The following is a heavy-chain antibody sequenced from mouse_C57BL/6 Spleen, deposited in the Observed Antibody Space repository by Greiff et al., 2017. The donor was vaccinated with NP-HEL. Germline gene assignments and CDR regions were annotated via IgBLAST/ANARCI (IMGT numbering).Heavy chain of an antibody. J-gene: IGHJ3*01. V-gene: IGHV14-1*01. CDR1: GFNIKDYY. CDR2: IDPEDGDT. CDR3: TTGYYPGAWFAY. Sequence: EVMLVESGAELVRPGASVKLSCTASGFNIKDYYMHWVKQRPEQGLEWIGRIDPEDGDTEYAPKFQGKATMTADKSSNTAYLQLSSLTSEDTAVYYCTTGYYPGAWFAYWGQGTLVTVSA. D-gene: IGHD1-1*01.